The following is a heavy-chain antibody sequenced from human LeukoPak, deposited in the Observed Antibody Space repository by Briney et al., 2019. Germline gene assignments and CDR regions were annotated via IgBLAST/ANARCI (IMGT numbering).Heavy chain of an antibody. CDR1: GGSISTYS. Sequence: PSETLSLTCTVSGGSISTYSWNWIRQPAGKGLEWIGRIFPSGSTKYHPSLKSRVTMSVDTSKNHFSLKLSSVTAADTAVYYCAREGGGFDYWGQGTLVTVSS. D-gene: IGHD3-16*01. CDR2: IFPSGST. J-gene: IGHJ4*02. V-gene: IGHV4-4*07. CDR3: AREGGGFDY.